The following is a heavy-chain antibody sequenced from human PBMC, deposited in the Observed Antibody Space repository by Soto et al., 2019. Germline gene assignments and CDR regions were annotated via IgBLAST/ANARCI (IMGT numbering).Heavy chain of an antibody. D-gene: IGHD2-21*02. J-gene: IGHJ6*02. CDR2: ISAYNGNT. CDR1: GYTFSSYG. Sequence: QVKLVQSGAELKKPGASVKVSCKASGYTFSSYGISWVRQAPGQGLEWMGWISAYNGNTNYAQKLQGRVTMTTDTSTSTAYMELRSLRSDDTAVYYCASSYCGGDCSVLYYYYGMDVWGQGTTVTVSS. V-gene: IGHV1-18*01. CDR3: ASSYCGGDCSVLYYYYGMDV.